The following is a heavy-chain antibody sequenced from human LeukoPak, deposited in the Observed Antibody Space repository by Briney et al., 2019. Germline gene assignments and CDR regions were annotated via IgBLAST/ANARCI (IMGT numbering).Heavy chain of an antibody. CDR3: ATDNRNSLGATYLDY. Sequence: PGGSLRLSCAASGFTFSNYAMSWVRQAPGKGLEWVSTIINSGGSTYDADSVKGRFTISRDNSKNTLYLQMNSLRAEDTAVYYCATDNRNSLGATYLDYWGQGTLVTVSS. CDR1: GFTFSNYA. CDR2: IINSGGST. V-gene: IGHV3-23*01. D-gene: IGHD1-26*01. J-gene: IGHJ4*02.